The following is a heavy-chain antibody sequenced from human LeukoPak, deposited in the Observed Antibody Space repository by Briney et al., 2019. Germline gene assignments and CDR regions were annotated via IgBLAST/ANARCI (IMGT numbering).Heavy chain of an antibody. J-gene: IGHJ3*02. D-gene: IGHD2-2*01. CDR3: ARGVVVAPRSAFDI. CDR1: GFTFSSYA. CDR2: ISYDGSNK. V-gene: IGHV3-30*04. Sequence: GGSLRLSCAASGFTFSSYAMHWVRQAPGKGLEWVAVISYDGSNKYYADSVKGRFTISRDNAKNSLSLQMSSLRVEDTAVYYCARGVVVAPRSAFDIWGQGTMVTVSS.